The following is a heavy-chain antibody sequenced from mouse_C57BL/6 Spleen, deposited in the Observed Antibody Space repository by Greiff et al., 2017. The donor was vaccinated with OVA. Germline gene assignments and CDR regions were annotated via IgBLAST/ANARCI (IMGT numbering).Heavy chain of an antibody. CDR3: ARKGLGFYFDY. D-gene: IGHD4-1*01. CDR1: GFTFSGYT. Sequence: EVKLVESGGGLVKPGGSLKLSCAASGFTFSGYTMSWVRQTPEKRLEWVANISGGGGNTYYPDSVKGRFTISRDNAKNTLYLQKSSLRSEDTALYYCARKGLGFYFDYWGQGTTLTVSS. J-gene: IGHJ2*01. CDR2: ISGGGGNT. V-gene: IGHV5-9*01.